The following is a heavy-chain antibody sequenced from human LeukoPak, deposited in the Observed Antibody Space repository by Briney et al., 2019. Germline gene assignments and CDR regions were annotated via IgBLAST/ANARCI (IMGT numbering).Heavy chain of an antibody. J-gene: IGHJ4*02. V-gene: IGHV4-31*03. CDR3: AREDHTMIRGVFIDY. Sequence: KPSETLSLTCTVSGGSISSSSYYWGWTRQPPGKGLEWIGYIYYSGSSYYNPSLKSRLSISLDTSKNQFSLKLSSVTAADTALYYCAREDHTMIRGVFIDYWGQGTLVTVSS. CDR2: IYYSGSS. CDR1: GGSISSSSYY. D-gene: IGHD3-10*01.